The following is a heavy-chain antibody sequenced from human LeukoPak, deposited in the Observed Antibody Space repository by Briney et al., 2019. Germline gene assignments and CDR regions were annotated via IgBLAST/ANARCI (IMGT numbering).Heavy chain of an antibody. Sequence: SETLSLTCTVSGDSISSYYWSWIRQPPGKGLEWIGCIYTSGSTNYNPSLKSRVAISIDTSKNQFSLKLTSVTAADRAVYYWASHGRSGSYTYWGQGTLVTVSS. V-gene: IGHV4-4*09. CDR1: GDSISSYY. D-gene: IGHD1-26*01. J-gene: IGHJ4*02. CDR2: IYTSGST. CDR3: ASHGRSGSYTY.